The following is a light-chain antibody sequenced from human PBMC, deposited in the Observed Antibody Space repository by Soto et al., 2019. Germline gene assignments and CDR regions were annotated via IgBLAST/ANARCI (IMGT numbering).Light chain of an antibody. CDR3: QQGYSFPRA. J-gene: IGKJ1*01. CDR1: QSIGSW. CDR2: PSP. V-gene: IGKV1-12*01. Sequence: DIQMTQSPSSMSASVGDRVTITCRASQSIGSWLAWYQQKPGKVPNLLIFPSPHLQSGVPSRFIGSGSGTDFTLTISNLQPEDFAIYYCQQGYSFPRAFGQGTKVDIK.